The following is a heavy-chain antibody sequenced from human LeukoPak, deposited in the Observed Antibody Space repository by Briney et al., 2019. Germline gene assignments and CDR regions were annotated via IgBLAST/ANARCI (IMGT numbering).Heavy chain of an antibody. J-gene: IGHJ6*02. V-gene: IGHV3-74*01. CDR1: GFTFSSYW. CDR2: INSDGSST. D-gene: IGHD5-18*01. Sequence: PGGSLRLSCAASGFTFSSYWMHWVRQAPGKGLVWVSRINSDGSSTSYADSVKGRFTISRDNAKNTLYLQMNSLRAEDTAVYYCARDKGEYSYGHYYYYGMDVWGQGTTVTVSS. CDR3: ARDKGEYSYGHYYYYGMDV.